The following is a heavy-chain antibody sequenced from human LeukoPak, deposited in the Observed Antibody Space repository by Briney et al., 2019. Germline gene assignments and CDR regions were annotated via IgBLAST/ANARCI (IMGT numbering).Heavy chain of an antibody. CDR1: GFTFSSYA. CDR2: ISGSGGST. J-gene: IGHJ2*01. D-gene: IGHD2-21*02. CDR3: ARDRGGDFDWYFDL. V-gene: IGHV3-23*01. Sequence: GGSLRLSCAASGFTFSSYAVSWVRQAPGKGLEWVSAISGSGGSTYYADSVKGRFTISRDNSKNTLYLQMNSLRAEDTAVYYCARDRGGDFDWYFDLWGRGTLVTVSS.